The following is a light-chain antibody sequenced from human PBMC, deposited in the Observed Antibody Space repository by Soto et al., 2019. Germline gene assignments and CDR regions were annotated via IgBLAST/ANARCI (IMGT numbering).Light chain of an antibody. J-gene: IGKJ4*01. CDR1: QSDDND. CDR3: QQYNNWPLT. CDR2: DAS. V-gene: IGKV3D-15*01. Sequence: EIVMTQSPATLSVSPGDRATLSCRASQSDDNDLAWYQQKPGQPPRLLIYDASTRATGIPARFSGSQSGTEFTLTISSLLYEDFTVYFCQQYNNWPLTFGGGTNVETK.